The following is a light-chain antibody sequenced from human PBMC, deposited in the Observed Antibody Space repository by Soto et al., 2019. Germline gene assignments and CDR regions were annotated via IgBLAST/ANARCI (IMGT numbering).Light chain of an antibody. CDR1: QSVSSNY. V-gene: IGKV3-20*01. CDR3: QQYGYSPIT. Sequence: IVLTPSPRTLSLSPKERATLSSRAGQSVSSNYLAWYQQKPGQAPRLLIYGAYSRATGIPDKFSGSGSGTDFTLTIDGLEPEDFAVYYCQQYGYSPITFGQGTRLEIK. J-gene: IGKJ5*01. CDR2: GAY.